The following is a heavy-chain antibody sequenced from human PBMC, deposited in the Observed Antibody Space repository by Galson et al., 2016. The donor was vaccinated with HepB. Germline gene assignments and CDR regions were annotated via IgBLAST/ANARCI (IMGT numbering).Heavy chain of an antibody. V-gene: IGHV3-9*01. Sequence: SLRLSCAASGFTFEDHGMHWVRQAPGKGLEWVSGITWDSATLGYADSVKGRFTISRDNTKNTLFLQMKSLGAEDTAVYYCVGDVSYKIDYWGLGTLVTVSS. CDR2: ITWDSATL. J-gene: IGHJ4*02. CDR3: VGDVSYKIDY. D-gene: IGHD1-26*01. CDR1: GFTFEDHG.